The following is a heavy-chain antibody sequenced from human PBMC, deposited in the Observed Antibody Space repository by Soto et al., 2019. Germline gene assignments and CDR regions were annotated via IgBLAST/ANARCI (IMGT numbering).Heavy chain of an antibody. CDR1: GVSISSGGYY. CDR3: ARSGYSYGPNPLLY. J-gene: IGHJ4*02. CDR2: IYYSGST. Sequence: SETLSLTCTVSGVSISSGGYYWSWIRQHTGKGLEWIGYIYYSGSTYYNPSLKSRVTISVDTSKNQFSLKLSSVTAADTAVYYCARSGYSYGPNPLLYWGQGTLVTVS. D-gene: IGHD5-18*01. V-gene: IGHV4-31*03.